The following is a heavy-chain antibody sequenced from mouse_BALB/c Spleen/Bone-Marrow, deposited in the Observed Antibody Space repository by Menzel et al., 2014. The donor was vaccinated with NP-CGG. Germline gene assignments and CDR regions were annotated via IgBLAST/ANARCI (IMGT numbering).Heavy chain of an antibody. Sequence: QVQLQQSGAELARPGASVKMSCRASGYTFTTYTMHWVKPRPGQGLEWIGYINPSSGYTYYNQKFKDKATLTADKSSSAAYLQLSSLTSEDSAVYYCARFYGNYDAMDYWGQGTSVTVSS. CDR3: ARFYGNYDAMDY. J-gene: IGHJ4*01. CDR1: GYTFTTYT. D-gene: IGHD2-1*01. V-gene: IGHV1-4*01. CDR2: INPSSGYT.